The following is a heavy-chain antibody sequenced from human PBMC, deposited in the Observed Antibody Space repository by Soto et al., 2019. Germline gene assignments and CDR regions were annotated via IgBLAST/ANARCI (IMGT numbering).Heavy chain of an antibody. D-gene: IGHD3-22*01. J-gene: IGHJ4*02. V-gene: IGHV1-2*04. CDR2: INPNSGGT. CDR1: GYTFTGYY. CDR3: ARASYYYDSSGYPWLFDY. Sequence: ASVKVSCKASGYTFTGYYMHWVRQAPGQGLEWMGWINPNSGGTNYAQKFQGWVTMTRDTSISTAYMELSRLRSDDTAVYYCARASYYYDSSGYPWLFDYWGQGTLVTVS.